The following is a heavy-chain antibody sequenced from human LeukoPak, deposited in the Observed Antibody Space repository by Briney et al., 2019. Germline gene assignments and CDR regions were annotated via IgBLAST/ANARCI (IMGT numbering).Heavy chain of an antibody. CDR2: FDPEDGET. D-gene: IGHD3-3*01. Sequence: ASVKVSCKVSGYTLTELSMHWVRQAPGKGLEWMGGFDPEDGETIYAQKFQGRVTMTEDTSTDTAYMELSSLRSEDTAVYYCATEPRYDFWSGPSLNAFDIWGQGTMVTVSS. J-gene: IGHJ3*02. CDR1: GYTLTELS. V-gene: IGHV1-24*01. CDR3: ATEPRYDFWSGPSLNAFDI.